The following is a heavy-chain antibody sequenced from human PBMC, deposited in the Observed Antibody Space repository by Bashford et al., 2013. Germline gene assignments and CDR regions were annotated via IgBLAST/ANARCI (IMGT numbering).Heavy chain of an antibody. Sequence: ASVKVSCKASGYTFTSYGISWVRQAPGQGLEWMGWISAYNGNTNYAQKLQGRVTMTTDTSTSTAYMELRSLRSDDTAVYYCASIEYYYDSSGYAFDIWGQGTMVTVSS. D-gene: IGHD3-22*01. CDR3: ASIEYYYDSSGYAFDI. CDR1: GYTFTSYG. J-gene: IGHJ3*02. V-gene: IGHV1-18*01. CDR2: ISAYNGNT.